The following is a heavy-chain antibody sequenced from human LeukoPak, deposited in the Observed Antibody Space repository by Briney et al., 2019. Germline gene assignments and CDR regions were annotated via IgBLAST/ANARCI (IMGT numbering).Heavy chain of an antibody. V-gene: IGHV1-69*13. CDR2: IIPIFGTA. CDR1: GGTFSSYA. CDR3: ARDLTIFGVVITLDNYYYGMDV. Sequence: AASVKVSCKASGGTFSSYAISWVRQAPGQGLEWMGGIIPIFGTANYAQKFQGRVTITADESTSTTYMELSSLRSEDTAVYYCARDLTIFGVVITLDNYYYGMDVWGQGTTVTVSS. D-gene: IGHD3-3*01. J-gene: IGHJ6*02.